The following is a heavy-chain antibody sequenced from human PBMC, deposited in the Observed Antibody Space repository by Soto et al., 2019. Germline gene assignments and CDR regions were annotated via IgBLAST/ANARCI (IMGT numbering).Heavy chain of an antibody. CDR3: AREGYSYGYVDY. CDR1: GFSLSTSGVG. CDR2: IYWNDDK. D-gene: IGHD5-18*01. V-gene: IGHV2-5*01. Sequence: QITLKESGPPLVNPTQTLTLTCTFSGFSLSTSGVGVGWIRQPPGKALEWLALIYWNDDKRYSPSLKSRLTITKDTSKNQVVLTMTNMDPVDTATYYCAREGYSYGYVDYWGQGTLVTVSS. J-gene: IGHJ4*02.